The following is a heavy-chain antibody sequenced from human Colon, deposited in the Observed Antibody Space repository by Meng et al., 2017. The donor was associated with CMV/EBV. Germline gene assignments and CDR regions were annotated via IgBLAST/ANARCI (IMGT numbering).Heavy chain of an antibody. J-gene: IGHJ4*02. Sequence: GGSLRLSCAASGFTFSDYAMNWVRQAPGKGLEWVSYISGSGSSTIYYADSVKGRFTISRDNAKNSLYLQMNTLGVEDTAVYYCARDLGYCSATSCSIWKFDYWGQGTLVTVSS. CDR1: GFTFSDYA. CDR2: ISGSGSSTI. D-gene: IGHD2-2*01. CDR3: ARDLGYCSATSCSIWKFDY. V-gene: IGHV3-48*03.